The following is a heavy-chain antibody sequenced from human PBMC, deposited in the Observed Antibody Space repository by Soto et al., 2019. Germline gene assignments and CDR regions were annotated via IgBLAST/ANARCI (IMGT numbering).Heavy chain of an antibody. J-gene: IGHJ4*02. CDR2: ISGSGSTT. CDR1: GFTFSDYY. Sequence: QMHLEESGGGLVKPGGSVRLSCTASGFTFSDYYMSWIRQAPGKGLEWLAYISGSGSTTYYTDSVKGRFAISRDNARTSLYLQINSLRVEDSAVYYCARSSLTYFEFWGQGTLVTVSS. CDR3: ARSSLTYFEF. V-gene: IGHV3-11*01.